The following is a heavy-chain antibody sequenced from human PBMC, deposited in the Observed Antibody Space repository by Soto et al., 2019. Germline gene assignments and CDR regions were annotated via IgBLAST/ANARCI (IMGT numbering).Heavy chain of an antibody. D-gene: IGHD3-22*01. J-gene: IGHJ4*02. Sequence: QVQLVESGGGVVQPGRSLRLSCAASGFTFSSYGMHWVRQAPGKGLEWVAVIWYDGSNKYYADSVKGRFTISRDNSKNTRYLQMNSLRAEDTAVYYCARDGAYDSSGYYYLLGYFDYWGQGTLVTVSS. CDR1: GFTFSSYG. V-gene: IGHV3-33*01. CDR3: ARDGAYDSSGYYYLLGYFDY. CDR2: IWYDGSNK.